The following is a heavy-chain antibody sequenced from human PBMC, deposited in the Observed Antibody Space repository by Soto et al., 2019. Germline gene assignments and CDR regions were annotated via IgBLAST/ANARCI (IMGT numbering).Heavy chain of an antibody. J-gene: IGHJ5*02. D-gene: IGHD3-22*01. Sequence: SETLSLTCAVSGYSISSGYYWGWIRQPPGKGLEWIGSIYHSGSTYYNPSLKSRVTISVDTSKNQFSLKLSSVTAADTAVYYCARVSQQYSYDSRSSNWLDNWGQGTLVT. CDR3: ARVSQQYSYDSRSSNWLDN. CDR2: IYHSGST. V-gene: IGHV4-38-2*01. CDR1: GYSISSGYY.